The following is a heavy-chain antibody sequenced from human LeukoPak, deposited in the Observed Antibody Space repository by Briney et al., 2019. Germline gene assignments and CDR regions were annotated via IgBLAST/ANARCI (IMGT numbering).Heavy chain of an antibody. V-gene: IGHV3-48*03. Sequence: GGSLRPSCAASGFTFSSYEMNWVRQAPGKGLEWVSYISSSGSTIYYADSVKGRFTISRDNAKNSLYLQMNSLRAEDTAVYYCATSGSYFPFGYWGQGTLVTVSS. D-gene: IGHD1-26*01. CDR2: ISSSGSTI. CDR1: GFTFSSYE. CDR3: ATSGSYFPFGY. J-gene: IGHJ4*02.